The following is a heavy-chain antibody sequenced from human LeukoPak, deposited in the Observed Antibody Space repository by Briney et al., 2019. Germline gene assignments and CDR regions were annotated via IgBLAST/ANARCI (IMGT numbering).Heavy chain of an antibody. CDR1: GGSFSGYY. CDR2: INHSGST. V-gene: IGHV4-34*01. D-gene: IGHD3-22*01. J-gene: IGHJ4*02. Sequence: SETLSLTCAVYGGSFSGYYWSWIRQPPGKGLEWIGEINHSGSTNYNPSLKSRVTISVDTFKNQFSLKLSSVTAADTAVYYCARGQYYYDSSGYYFDYWGQGTLVTVSS. CDR3: ARGQYYYDSSGYYFDY.